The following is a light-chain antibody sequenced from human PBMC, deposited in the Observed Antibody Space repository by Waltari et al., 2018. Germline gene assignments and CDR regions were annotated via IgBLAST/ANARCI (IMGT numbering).Light chain of an antibody. CDR3: QQSYSTSFT. Sequence: MQMTQSPSFLSASVGDRVTITCRASQSISSRLNWYQQRPGKAPNLLMYAASSLRTGVPSRFSGSGSGTDFILTISSLQPEDFATYYCQQSYSTSFTFGPGTKVDLK. J-gene: IGKJ3*01. CDR2: AAS. V-gene: IGKV1-39*01. CDR1: QSISSR.